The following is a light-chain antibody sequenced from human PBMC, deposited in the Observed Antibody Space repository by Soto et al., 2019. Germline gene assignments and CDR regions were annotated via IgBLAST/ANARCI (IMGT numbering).Light chain of an antibody. CDR1: QSVSSSY. V-gene: IGKV3-20*01. J-gene: IGKJ2*01. CDR2: GTS. Sequence: EIVLTQSPGTLSLSPGERATLSCRASQSVSSSYLAWYQQKPGQAPRLLIYGTSSRATGIPARFSGSGSGTDFTLTISSLEPEDFAVYYCQQYGSSPVYTFGQGTKLEIK. CDR3: QQYGSSPVYT.